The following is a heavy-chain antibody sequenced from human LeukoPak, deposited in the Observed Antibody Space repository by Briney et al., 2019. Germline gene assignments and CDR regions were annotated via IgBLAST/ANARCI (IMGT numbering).Heavy chain of an antibody. V-gene: IGHV4-59*08. CDR2: IYYSGST. Sequence: KPSETLSLTCTVSGGSISSYYWSWIRQPPGKGLEWIGYIYYSGSTNYNPSLKSRVTISVDTSKNQFSLKLSSVAAADTAVYYCARRYDFWSGYYGMDVWGQGTTVTVSS. CDR1: GGSISSYY. CDR3: ARRYDFWSGYYGMDV. D-gene: IGHD3-3*01. J-gene: IGHJ6*02.